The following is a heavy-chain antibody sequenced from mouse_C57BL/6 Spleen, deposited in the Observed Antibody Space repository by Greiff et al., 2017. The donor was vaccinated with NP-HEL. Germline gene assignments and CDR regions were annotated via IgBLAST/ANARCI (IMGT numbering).Heavy chain of an antibody. CDR2: ISSGSSTI. Sequence: EVNVVESGGGLVKPGGSLKLSCAASGFTFSDYGMHWVRQAPEKGLEWVAYISSGSSTIYYADTVKGRFTISRDNAKNTLFLQMTSLRSEDTAMYYCARKENWEGAMDYWGQGTSVTVSS. J-gene: IGHJ4*01. CDR1: GFTFSDYG. D-gene: IGHD4-1*01. V-gene: IGHV5-17*01. CDR3: ARKENWEGAMDY.